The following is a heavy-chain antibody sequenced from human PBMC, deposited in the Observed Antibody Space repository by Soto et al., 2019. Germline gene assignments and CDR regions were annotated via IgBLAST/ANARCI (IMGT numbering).Heavy chain of an antibody. D-gene: IGHD2-2*01. CDR1: GYTFTSYG. CDR3: ARVGSTSFAILPGTDY. Sequence: ASVKVSCKASGYTFTSYGISWVRQAPGQGLEWMGWISAYNGNTNYAQKLQGRVTMTADTSTSTAYMELRSLRSDDTAVYYCARVGSTSFAILPGTDYWGQGTMVTVSS. V-gene: IGHV1-18*01. J-gene: IGHJ4*02. CDR2: ISAYNGNT.